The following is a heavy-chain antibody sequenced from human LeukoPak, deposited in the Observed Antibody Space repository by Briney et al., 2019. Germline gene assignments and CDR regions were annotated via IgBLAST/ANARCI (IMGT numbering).Heavy chain of an antibody. D-gene: IGHD2-2*01. V-gene: IGHV1-3*01. CDR1: RHTPTTYA. J-gene: IGHJ6*02. Sequence: ASVNVSRKPSRHTPTTYAIHWVRQAPGEGLERMGWIIARNGNTKYSQKFQGRVTIPGDTCASTGYMELSSLRSEDTAVYYSARGYCSSTSCYMDVWGQGTT. CDR2: IIARNGNT. CDR3: ARGYCSSTSCYMDV.